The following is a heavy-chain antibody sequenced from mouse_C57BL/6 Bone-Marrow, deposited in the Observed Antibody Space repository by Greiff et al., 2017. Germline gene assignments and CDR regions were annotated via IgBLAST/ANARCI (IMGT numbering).Heavy chain of an antibody. CDR2: IYPRSGNT. Sequence: QVQLQQSGAELARPGASVKLSCKASGYTFTSYGISWVKQRTGQGLEWIGEIYPRSGNTYYNEKFKGKATLTADKSSSTAYMALRSLTSEDSAVYFCARGGWLLREGWYFDVWGTGTTVTVSS. D-gene: IGHD2-3*01. J-gene: IGHJ1*03. CDR1: GYTFTSYG. CDR3: ARGGWLLREGWYFDV. V-gene: IGHV1-81*01.